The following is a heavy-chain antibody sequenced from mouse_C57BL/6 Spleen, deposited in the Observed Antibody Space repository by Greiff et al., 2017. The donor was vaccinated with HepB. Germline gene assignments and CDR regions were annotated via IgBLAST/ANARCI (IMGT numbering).Heavy chain of an antibody. CDR3: ARKAYYGSSYWYFDV. J-gene: IGHJ1*03. CDR1: GYTFTDYY. V-gene: IGHV1-75*01. Sequence: QVQLQQSGPELVKPGASVKISCKASGYTFTDYYINWVKQRPGQGLEWIGWIFPGSGSTYYNEKFKGKATLTVDKSSSTAYMLLSSLTSEDSAVYFCARKAYYGSSYWYFDVWGTGTTVTVSS. CDR2: IFPGSGST. D-gene: IGHD1-1*01.